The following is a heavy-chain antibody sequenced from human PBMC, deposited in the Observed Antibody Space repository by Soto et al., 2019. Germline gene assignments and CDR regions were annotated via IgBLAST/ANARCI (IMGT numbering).Heavy chain of an antibody. D-gene: IGHD5-18*01. Sequence: SVKVSCKASGGTFSSYAISWVRQAPGQGLEWMGGIIPIFGTANYAQKFQGRVTITADKSTSTAYMELSSLRSEDTAVYYCARGLTKGYSYGDYYYGMDVWGQGTTVTVSS. CDR2: IIPIFGTA. J-gene: IGHJ6*02. CDR3: ARGLTKGYSYGDYYYGMDV. CDR1: GGTFSSYA. V-gene: IGHV1-69*06.